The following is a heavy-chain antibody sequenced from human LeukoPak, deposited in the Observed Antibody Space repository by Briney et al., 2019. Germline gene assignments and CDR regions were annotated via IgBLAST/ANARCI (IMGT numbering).Heavy chain of an antibody. Sequence: SLRLSCAASGFTFDDYAMHWVRQAPGKGLEWVSGISWNSGSIGYADSVKGRFTISRDNAKNSLYLQMNSLRAEDTALYYCAKDPPVSGDYDILTGYFD. D-gene: IGHD3-9*01. CDR3: AKDPPVSGDYDILTGYFD. J-gene: IGHJ3*01. CDR2: ISWNSGSI. V-gene: IGHV3-9*01. CDR1: GFTFDDYA.